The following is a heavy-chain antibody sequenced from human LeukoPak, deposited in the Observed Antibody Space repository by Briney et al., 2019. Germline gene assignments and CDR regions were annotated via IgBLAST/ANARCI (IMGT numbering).Heavy chain of an antibody. J-gene: IGHJ4*02. V-gene: IGHV3-7*05. Sequence: GGSLRLSCAASGFTFSTYSMNWVRQAPGKGLEWLASINQDGSEKYYVDSVKGRFTISRDNAKNSLYLQMNSLTAEDTAVYYCTTFYSRLTDYWGQGTVVTVSS. D-gene: IGHD2/OR15-2a*01. CDR3: TTFYSRLTDY. CDR1: GFTFSTYS. CDR2: INQDGSEK.